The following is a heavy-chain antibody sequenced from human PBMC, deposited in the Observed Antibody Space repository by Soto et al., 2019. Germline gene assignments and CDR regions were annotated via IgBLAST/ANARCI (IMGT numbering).Heavy chain of an antibody. CDR2: IKTKADAETT. V-gene: IGHV3-15*01. CDR1: GFTFSNAW. D-gene: IGHD1-26*01. CDR3: TTDGATILFDP. J-gene: IGHJ5*02. Sequence: EVQLVESGGGLVKPGESLRLSCAASGFTFSNAWMSWVRQAPGKGLEWVGRIKTKADAETTDYAAPVKGRFTISRDDSKNTRYLQMNSLRTEDTALYYCTTDGATILFDPWGQGALVTVSS.